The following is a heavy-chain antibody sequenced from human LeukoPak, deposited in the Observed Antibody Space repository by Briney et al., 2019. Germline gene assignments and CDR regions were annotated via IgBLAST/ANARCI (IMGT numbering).Heavy chain of an antibody. V-gene: IGHV1-8*02. CDR1: GYTFTGYY. Sequence: ASVKVSCKASGYTFTGYYMHWVRQAPGQGLEWMGWMNPNSGNTGYAQKFQGRVTMTRNTSISTAYMELSSLRSEDTAVYYCARGDSHYYDSSGYYSGFDYWGQGTLVTVSS. D-gene: IGHD3-22*01. J-gene: IGHJ4*02. CDR3: ARGDSHYYDSSGYYSGFDY. CDR2: MNPNSGNT.